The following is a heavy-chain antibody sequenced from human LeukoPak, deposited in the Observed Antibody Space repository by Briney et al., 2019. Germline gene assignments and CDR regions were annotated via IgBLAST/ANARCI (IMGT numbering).Heavy chain of an antibody. J-gene: IGHJ6*02. CDR2: IYSGGST. CDR1: GFTVSSSY. D-gene: IGHD6-19*01. Sequence: PGGSLRLSCAASGFTVSSSYMSWVRQAPGKGLEWVSVIYSGGSTYYADSVKGRFTISRDNSKNTLYLQMNSLRAEDTAVYYCARLSSGWYHYYYGMDVWGQGTTVTVSS. V-gene: IGHV3-53*01. CDR3: ARLSSGWYHYYYGMDV.